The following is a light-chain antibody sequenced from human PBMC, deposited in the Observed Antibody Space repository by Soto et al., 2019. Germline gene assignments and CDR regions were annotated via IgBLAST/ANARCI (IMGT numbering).Light chain of an antibody. CDR2: AAS. Sequence: DIQMTQSPSSLSASVGDRVTITCRASQGIRNDLGWYQQKPGKAPKRLIYAASSLQSGVPSRFSATVSGTEFSLTITSLQPEDFATYYCQQLFDSPITFGQGTRLEI. CDR3: QQLFDSPIT. CDR1: QGIRND. J-gene: IGKJ5*01. V-gene: IGKV1-17*01.